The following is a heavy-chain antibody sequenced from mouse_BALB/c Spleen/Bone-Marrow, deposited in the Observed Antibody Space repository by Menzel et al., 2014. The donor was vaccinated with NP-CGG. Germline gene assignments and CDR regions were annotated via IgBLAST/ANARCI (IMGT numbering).Heavy chain of an antibody. J-gene: IGHJ2*01. V-gene: IGHV3-2*02. CDR2: ISYSGST. D-gene: IGHD2-4*01. Sequence: ESGPGLVKPSQSLSLLCTVTGYSITSDYAWNWIRQFPGNKLEWMGYISYSGSTSYNPSLKSRISITRDTSKNQFFLQLNSVTTEDTAAYYCARYDYDVGYFDYWGQGTTLTVSS. CDR3: ARYDYDVGYFDY. CDR1: GYSITSDYA.